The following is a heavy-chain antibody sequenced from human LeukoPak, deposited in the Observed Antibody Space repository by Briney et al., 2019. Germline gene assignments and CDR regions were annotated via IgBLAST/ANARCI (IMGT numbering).Heavy chain of an antibody. D-gene: IGHD1-26*01. Sequence: ASVTVSCKASGYTLSIYYIHWVRQAPGQGLEWMGIINPSAGSTSYAQSFQGRVTMTRDTSSSTVYMELSSLRFDDTAIYYCARASSSRGSYSRRGEDYFDYWGQGTLVTVSS. CDR3: ARASSSRGSYSRRGEDYFDY. V-gene: IGHV1-46*01. J-gene: IGHJ4*02. CDR2: INPSAGST. CDR1: GYTLSIYY.